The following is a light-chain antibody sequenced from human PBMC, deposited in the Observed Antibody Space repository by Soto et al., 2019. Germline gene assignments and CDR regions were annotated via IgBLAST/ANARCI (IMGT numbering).Light chain of an antibody. CDR3: MQALQTPFT. Sequence: DIVMTQSPLSLPVTPGEPASISCRSSQSLLHSNGYNYLDWYLQKPGQSPQLLIYLGSNRASGVPDRFSGSGSVTDFILKISRVEAEDVGVYYCMQALQTPFTFGPGTKVDIK. V-gene: IGKV2-28*01. CDR1: QSLLHSNGYNY. J-gene: IGKJ3*01. CDR2: LGS.